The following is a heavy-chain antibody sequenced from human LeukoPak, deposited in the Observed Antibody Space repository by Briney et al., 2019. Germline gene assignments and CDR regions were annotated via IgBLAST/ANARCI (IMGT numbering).Heavy chain of an antibody. CDR1: GGSISSYY. Sequence: SETLSLTCTVSGGSISSYYWSWIRQPPGKGLEWIGYIYYSGSTNYNPSLKSRVTISVDTSKNQFSLKLSSVTAADTAVYYCAANYDFWSVYRGASDIWGQGTMVTVSS. J-gene: IGHJ3*02. V-gene: IGHV4-59*01. D-gene: IGHD3-3*01. CDR2: IYYSGST. CDR3: AANYDFWSVYRGASDI.